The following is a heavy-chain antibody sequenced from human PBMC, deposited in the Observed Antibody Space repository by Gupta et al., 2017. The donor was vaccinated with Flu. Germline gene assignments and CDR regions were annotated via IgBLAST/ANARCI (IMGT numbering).Heavy chain of an antibody. CDR1: GYTFTSYG. CDR3: AATPYYYDSSGYYSFDY. CDR2: ISAYNGNT. Sequence: QVQLVQSGAEVKKPGASVKVSCKASGYTFTSYGISWVRQAPGQGLEWMGWISAYNGNTNYAQKLQGRVTMTTDTSTSTAYMELRSLRSDDTAVYYCAATPYYYDSSGYYSFDYWGQGTLVTVSS. J-gene: IGHJ4*02. D-gene: IGHD3-22*01. V-gene: IGHV1-18*01.